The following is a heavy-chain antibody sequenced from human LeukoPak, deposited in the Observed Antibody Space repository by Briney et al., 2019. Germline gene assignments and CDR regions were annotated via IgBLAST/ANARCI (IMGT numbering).Heavy chain of an antibody. CDR3: ARQRADYFYYYVDV. D-gene: IGHD3-9*01. CDR2: IYYSETT. J-gene: IGHJ6*03. V-gene: IGHV4-39*01. CDR1: GGSIGTTNYY. Sequence: SETLSLTCTVSGGSIGTTNYYWGWLRQPPGKGLEWIGSIYYSETTYDNPSLESRVTISIETSKNQFSLSLSSVTAADTAVYYCARQRADYFYYYVDVWGKGPRSPSP.